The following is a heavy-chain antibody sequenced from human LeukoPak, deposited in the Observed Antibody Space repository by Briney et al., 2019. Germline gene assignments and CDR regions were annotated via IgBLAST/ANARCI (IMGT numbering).Heavy chain of an antibody. D-gene: IGHD6-6*01. Sequence: GGSLRLSCAASGFTFSSYGMHWVCQAPGKGLEWVAVISYDGSNKYYADSVKGRFTISRDNSKNTLYLQMNSLRAEDTAVYYCAKEVAARPHRKHFDYWGQGTLVTVSS. CDR3: AKEVAARPHRKHFDY. J-gene: IGHJ4*02. CDR1: GFTFSSYG. V-gene: IGHV3-30*18. CDR2: ISYDGSNK.